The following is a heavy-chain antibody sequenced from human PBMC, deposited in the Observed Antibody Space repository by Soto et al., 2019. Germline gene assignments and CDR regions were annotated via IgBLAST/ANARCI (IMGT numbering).Heavy chain of an antibody. D-gene: IGHD5-12*01. J-gene: IGHJ4*02. CDR2: IYYSGST. V-gene: IGHV4-39*01. CDR1: GGSISSSSYY. Sequence: SETLSLTCTVSGGSISSSSYYWGWIRQPPGKGLEWIGSIYYSGSTYYNPSLKSRVTISVDTSKNQFSLKLSSVTAADTAVYYCARQNGYSGYDVEYYFDYWGQGTLVTVSS. CDR3: ARQNGYSGYDVEYYFDY.